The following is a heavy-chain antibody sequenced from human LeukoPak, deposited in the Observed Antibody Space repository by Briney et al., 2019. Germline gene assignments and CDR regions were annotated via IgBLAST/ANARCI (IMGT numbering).Heavy chain of an antibody. J-gene: IGHJ5*02. CDR3: TRVNLRGSKYNWFDP. CDR2: ITPIIGTT. CDR1: GGTLNSHI. Sequence: SVKVSCKTSGGTLNSHIFSWVRQAPGQGLEWMGRITPIIGTTKYAQKFHDRVTITADKSTTTVYMELSSLRSDDTAVYYCTRVNLRGSKYNWFDPWSQGTLVAVSS. V-gene: IGHV1-69*08. D-gene: IGHD1-26*01.